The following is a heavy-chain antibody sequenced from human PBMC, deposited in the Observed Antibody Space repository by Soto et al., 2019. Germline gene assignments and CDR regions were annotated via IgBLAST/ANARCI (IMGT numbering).Heavy chain of an antibody. D-gene: IGHD2-15*01. J-gene: IGHJ4*02. V-gene: IGHV1-2*02. CDR2: INPNSGGT. Sequence: QVQLVQSGAEVKKPGASVKVSCKASGYTFTGYYMHWVRQAPGQGLEWMGWINPNSGGTNYAQKVQGRVTMTRDTSISTAYMELSRLRSDDTAVYYCARAGRYCSGGSCSDPDYWGQGTLVTVSS. CDR1: GYTFTGYY. CDR3: ARAGRYCSGGSCSDPDY.